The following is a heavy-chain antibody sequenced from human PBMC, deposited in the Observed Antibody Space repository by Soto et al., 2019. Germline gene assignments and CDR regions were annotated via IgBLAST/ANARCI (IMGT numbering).Heavy chain of an antibody. J-gene: IGHJ6*02. CDR1: GGTFSSYA. V-gene: IGHV1-69*13. Sequence: SVKVSCKASGGTFSSYAISWVRQAPGQGLEWMGGIIPIFGTANYAQKFQGRFTITADESTSTAYMELSSLRSEDTAVYYCASGYDPIVYGMDVWGQGTTVTVSS. CDR3: ASGYDPIVYGMDV. CDR2: IIPIFGTA. D-gene: IGHD5-12*01.